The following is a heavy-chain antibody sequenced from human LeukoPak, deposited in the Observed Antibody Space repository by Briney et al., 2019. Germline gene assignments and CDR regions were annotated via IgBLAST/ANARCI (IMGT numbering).Heavy chain of an antibody. J-gene: IGHJ4*02. CDR3: AKGLLITILGSLDY. CDR2: ISSSSSYI. D-gene: IGHD3-3*01. V-gene: IGHV3-21*04. CDR1: GFTFSSYG. Sequence: PGGSLRLSCAASGFTFSSYGMNWVRQAPGKGLEWVSSISSSSSYIYYADSVKGRFTISRDNSKNSLYLQINSLRAEDTAVYYCAKGLLITILGSLDYWGQGTLVTVSS.